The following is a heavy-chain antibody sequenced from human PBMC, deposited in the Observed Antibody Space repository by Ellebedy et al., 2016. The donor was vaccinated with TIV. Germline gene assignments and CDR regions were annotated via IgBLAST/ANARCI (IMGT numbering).Heavy chain of an antibody. V-gene: IGHV3-30*02. J-gene: IGHJ4*02. D-gene: IGHD2-15*01. CDR1: GFSFSDHG. Sequence: GESLKISCAAPGFSFSDHGFHWVRQAPGKGLEWVAFVRYDGRNSYYADSVSGRFTISRDNSMDTLYLQMNGLRAEDTAVYFCARKGFCSGGSCVDHYYFDSWGQGTLVTVSS. CDR3: ARKGFCSGGSCVDHYYFDS. CDR2: VRYDGRNS.